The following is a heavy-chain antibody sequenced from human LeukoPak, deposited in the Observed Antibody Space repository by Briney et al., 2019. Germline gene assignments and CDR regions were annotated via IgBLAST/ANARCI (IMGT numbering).Heavy chain of an antibody. CDR3: ARAFPGYYDILTGYWRAYYYYMDV. V-gene: IGHV1-2*02. CDR1: GYTFTGYY. Sequence: ASVKVSCKASGYTFTGYYMHWVRQAPGQGLEWMGWINPNSGGTNYAQKLQGRVTMTTDTSTSTAYMELRSLRSDDTAVYYCARAFPGYYDILTGYWRAYYYYMDVWGKGTTVTISS. CDR2: INPNSGGT. J-gene: IGHJ6*03. D-gene: IGHD3-9*01.